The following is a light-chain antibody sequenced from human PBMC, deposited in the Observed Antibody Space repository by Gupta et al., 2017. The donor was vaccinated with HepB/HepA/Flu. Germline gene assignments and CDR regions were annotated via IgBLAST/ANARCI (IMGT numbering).Light chain of an antibody. CDR3: QRDYGTRCS. J-gene: IGKJ2*04. CDR2: WAS. Sequence: DFVMTQSPDSLAVSLGDRATINCKSSQSVLYSSNNKNYLAWYQQKPGQPPKLLIYWASTRESGVPDRFSGSGSGTDFTLTISSLQAEDVAVYYCQRDYGTRCSFGEGTKMEIK. CDR1: QSVLYSSNNKNY. V-gene: IGKV4-1*01.